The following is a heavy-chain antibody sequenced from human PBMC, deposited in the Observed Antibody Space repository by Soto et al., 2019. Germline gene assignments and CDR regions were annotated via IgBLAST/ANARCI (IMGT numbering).Heavy chain of an antibody. CDR1: GFTFSSYW. CDR3: ARGSGSYYVDYYYMDV. CDR2: INSDGSST. Sequence: GGSLRLSCAASGFTFSSYWMHWVRQAPGKGLVWVSRINSDGSSTSYADSVKGRFTISRDNAKNTLYLQMNSLRAEDTAVYYCARGSGSYYVDYYYMDVWGKGTTVTVSS. J-gene: IGHJ6*03. D-gene: IGHD3-10*01. V-gene: IGHV3-74*01.